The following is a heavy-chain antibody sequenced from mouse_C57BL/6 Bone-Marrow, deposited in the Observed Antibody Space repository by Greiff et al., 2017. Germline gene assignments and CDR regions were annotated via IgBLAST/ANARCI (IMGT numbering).Heavy chain of an antibody. V-gene: IGHV5-6*02. CDR3: ASQIPVYYYGSYWYFDV. CDR1: GFTFSSYG. D-gene: IGHD1-1*01. J-gene: IGHJ1*03. Sequence: EVKLVESGGDLVKPGGSLTLSCAASGFTFSSYGMSWVRQTPDKRLEWVATISSGGSYTYYPDSVKGRFIISRDNDKNTLYLQMSSLKSEDTAMYYCASQIPVYYYGSYWYFDVWGTGTTVTVSS. CDR2: ISSGGSYT.